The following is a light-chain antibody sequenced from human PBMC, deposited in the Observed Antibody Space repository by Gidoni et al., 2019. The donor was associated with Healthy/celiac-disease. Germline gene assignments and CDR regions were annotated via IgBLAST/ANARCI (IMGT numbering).Light chain of an antibody. V-gene: IGKV3-20*01. CDR3: QQYGSSPRFT. J-gene: IGKJ3*01. CDR2: GAS. CDR1: QSVSSSY. Sequence: EIVLTQSPGTLSLSPGERATLSCRASQSVSSSYLAWYQQKPGQAPRLLIYGASSRATGIPYRFSGSGSGTYFTLTISRLDPEYFAVYYFQQYGSSPRFTFGPGTKVDIK.